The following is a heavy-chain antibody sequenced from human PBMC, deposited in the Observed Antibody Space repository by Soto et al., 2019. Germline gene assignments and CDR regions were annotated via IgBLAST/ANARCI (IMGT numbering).Heavy chain of an antibody. CDR2: ISGSGGST. CDR1: GFTFSSYA. CDR3: AKVSDTAMVIYYYYYMDV. Sequence: GGSLRLSCAASGFTFSSYAMSWVRQAPGKGLEWVSAISGSGGSTYYADSVKGRFTISRDNSKNTLYLQMNSLRAEDTAVYYCAKVSDTAMVIYYYYYMDVWGKGTTVTVSS. J-gene: IGHJ6*03. V-gene: IGHV3-23*01. D-gene: IGHD5-18*01.